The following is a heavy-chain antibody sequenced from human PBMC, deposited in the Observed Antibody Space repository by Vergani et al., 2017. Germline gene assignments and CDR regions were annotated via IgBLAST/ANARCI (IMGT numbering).Heavy chain of an antibody. D-gene: IGHD6-13*01. CDR1: GSTFDDYV. J-gene: IGHJ2*01. Sequence: EVQLVESGGGLLQLGRSLRPSCAASGSTFDDYVMHWVRQPPGKGLEWVSGFNWNSGRIAYADSVKGQFTISRANAKNSLYLQMNSLRAEDTVLYYCVKDVAASGNYWYFNLWGRGALVAVSS. CDR2: FNWNSGRI. CDR3: VKDVAASGNYWYFNL. V-gene: IGHV3-9*01.